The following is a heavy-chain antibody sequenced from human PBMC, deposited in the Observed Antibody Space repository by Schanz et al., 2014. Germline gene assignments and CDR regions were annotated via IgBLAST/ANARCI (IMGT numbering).Heavy chain of an antibody. CDR3: AKGRFGELSAFDI. Sequence: VHLLESGGGLVEPGGSLRLSCAASGFSFSDYYMSWIRQAPGKGLEWVSAINTGVNTYYADSVKGRFTISRDSSKNTLYLQMNSLRAEDTAVYYCAKGRFGELSAFDIWGQGTMVTVSS. CDR2: INTGVNT. CDR1: GFSFSDYY. D-gene: IGHD3-10*01. V-gene: IGHV3-66*01. J-gene: IGHJ3*02.